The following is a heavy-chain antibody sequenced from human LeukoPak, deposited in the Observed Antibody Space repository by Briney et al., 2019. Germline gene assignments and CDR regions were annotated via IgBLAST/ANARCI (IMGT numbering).Heavy chain of an antibody. J-gene: IGHJ6*02. CDR2: ISAYNGNT. CDR1: GYTFTSYG. D-gene: IGHD3-22*01. CDR3: ARIADSSGYLYYYYYGMDV. V-gene: IGHV1-18*01. Sequence: ASVKVSCKASGYTFTSYGISWVRQAPGQGLEWMGWISAYNGNTNYAQKLQGRVTMTTDTSTSTAYMELRSLRSDDTAVYYCARIADSSGYLYYYYYGMDVWGQGTTVTVSS.